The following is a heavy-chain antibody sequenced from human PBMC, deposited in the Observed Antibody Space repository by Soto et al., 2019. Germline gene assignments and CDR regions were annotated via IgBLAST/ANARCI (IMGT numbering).Heavy chain of an antibody. V-gene: IGHV3-48*02. J-gene: IGHJ6*02. CDR1: GFTFSTYS. CDR3: ARERLGCSGGGCYSGYYGMDV. CDR2: ISSSSVTI. Sequence: EVQLVESGGGLVQPGGSLRLSCAASGFTFSTYSLNWVRQAPGKGLEWVSYISSSSVTINYADSVKGRFTISRDNAKNSLYLQMNGLGDEDTAVYYCARERLGCSGGGCYSGYYGMDVWGQGTTVTVSS. D-gene: IGHD2-15*01.